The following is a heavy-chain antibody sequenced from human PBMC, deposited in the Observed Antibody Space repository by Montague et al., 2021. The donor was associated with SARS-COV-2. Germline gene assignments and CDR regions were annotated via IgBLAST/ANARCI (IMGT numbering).Heavy chain of an antibody. CDR1: GFSLSTSGMC. V-gene: IGHV2-70*12. D-gene: IGHD6-13*01. CDR2: IDWDDDK. Sequence: PALVKPTQTLTLTCTFSGFSLSTSGMCVSWIRQPPGKALEWLARIDWDDDKYYSTSLKSRLTITKDTSKNQVVLTMTNMDPVDTATYYCAHRKVLAAAWDYWGQGTLVTVSP. CDR3: AHRKVLAAAWDY. J-gene: IGHJ4*02.